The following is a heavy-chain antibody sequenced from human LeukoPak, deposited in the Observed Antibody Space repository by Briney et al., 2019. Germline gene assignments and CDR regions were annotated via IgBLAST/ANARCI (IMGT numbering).Heavy chain of an antibody. CDR1: GYIFTTYY. D-gene: IGHD1-26*01. J-gene: IGHJ4*02. CDR3: ARSGGGYYENYFDY. V-gene: IGHV1-46*01. Sequence: ASVTVSYKASGYIFTTYYMHWVRQAPGQGLEWMGIINPSGVNTSHAQKFQGRVTMTRDTSTSTVYMEFNSLRSEDTAVYYCARSGGGYYENYFDYWGQGTVVTVSS. CDR2: INPSGVNT.